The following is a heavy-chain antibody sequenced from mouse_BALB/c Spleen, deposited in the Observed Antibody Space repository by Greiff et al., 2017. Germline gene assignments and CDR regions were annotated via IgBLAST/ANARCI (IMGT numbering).Heavy chain of an antibody. Sequence: EVQLQQSGPELVKPGASVKISCKASGYSFTGYYMHWVKQSHGKSLEWIGRVNPNNGGTSYNQKFKGKAILTVDKSSSTAYMELRSLTSEDSAVYYCARPGITTVVDNYYAMDYWGQGTSVTVSS. CDR2: VNPNNGGT. CDR1: GYSFTGYY. J-gene: IGHJ4*01. V-gene: IGHV1-26*01. D-gene: IGHD1-1*01. CDR3: ARPGITTVVDNYYAMDY.